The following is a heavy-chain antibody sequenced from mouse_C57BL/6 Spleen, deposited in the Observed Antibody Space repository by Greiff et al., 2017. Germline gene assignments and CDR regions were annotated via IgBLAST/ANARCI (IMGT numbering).Heavy chain of an antibody. J-gene: IGHJ1*03. Sequence: EVKLVESGGGLVQPGGSLSLSCAASGFTFTDYYMSWVRQPPGTALEWLGFIRNKANGYTTDYSASVKGRLTISRDNSQSILYLQMNAQRAEDSATYYYARVAAGESQFWYFDVWGTGTTVTVSS. CDR3: ARVAAGESQFWYFDV. CDR1: GFTFTDYY. CDR2: IRNKANGYTT. V-gene: IGHV7-3*01. D-gene: IGHD6-1*01.